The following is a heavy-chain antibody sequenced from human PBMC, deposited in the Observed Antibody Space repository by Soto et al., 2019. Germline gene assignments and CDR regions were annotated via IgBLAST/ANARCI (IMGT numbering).Heavy chain of an antibody. Sequence: GGSLRLSCAASGFTFNDYAMNWVRQAPGKGLEWVSGISWNSGTIAYADSVEGRFPISRDNSKKSLYLQMNSLRAKDMALYYSAKDIAARPPYYCDYWGQGTLVTVSS. V-gene: IGHV3-9*03. CDR2: ISWNSGTI. CDR1: GFTFNDYA. D-gene: IGHD6-6*01. CDR3: AKDIAARPPYYCDY. J-gene: IGHJ4*02.